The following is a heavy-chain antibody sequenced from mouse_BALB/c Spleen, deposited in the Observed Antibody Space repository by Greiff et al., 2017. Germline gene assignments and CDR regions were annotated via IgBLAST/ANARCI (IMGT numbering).Heavy chain of an antibody. CDR2: IWSDGST. D-gene: IGHD2-1*01. Sequence: VKLVESGPDLVAPSQSLSITCTVSGFSLTSYGVHWVRQPPGKGLEWLVVIWSDGSTTYNSALKSRLSIRKDNSKSQVFLKMNSLQTDDTAMYYCARSSTMFYAMDYWGQGTSVTVSS. V-gene: IGHV2-6-2*01. CDR1: GFSLTSYG. CDR3: ARSSTMFYAMDY. J-gene: IGHJ4*01.